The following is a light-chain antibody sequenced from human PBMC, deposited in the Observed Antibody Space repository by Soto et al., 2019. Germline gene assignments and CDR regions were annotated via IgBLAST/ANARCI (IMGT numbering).Light chain of an antibody. CDR2: DAS. CDR3: QQRSNWPLLT. Sequence: EILLTHSPATLSLSPGGRSTLSCRASQSVSNSLAWYQQKPGQAPRLLIYDASNRATGIPARFSGSGSGTDFTLTISSLEPEDFAVYYCQQRSNWPLLTFGGGTKVEIK. CDR1: QSVSNS. J-gene: IGKJ4*01. V-gene: IGKV3-11*01.